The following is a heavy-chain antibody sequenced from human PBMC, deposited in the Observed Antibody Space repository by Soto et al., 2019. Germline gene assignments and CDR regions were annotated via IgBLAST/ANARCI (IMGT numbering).Heavy chain of an antibody. CDR2: ISDDGSEK. CDR1: GFTFSTFT. Sequence: GGSLRLSCAASGFTFSTFTMHWVRQAPGKGLEWVAVISDDGSEKYYTDSVKGRFTIARDNSKNTLYLQMNSLRAEDTAVYYCARDPGDGYNYWTQYYWGQGTLVTVSS. CDR3: ARDPGDGYNYWTQYY. J-gene: IGHJ4*02. V-gene: IGHV3-30-3*01. D-gene: IGHD5-12*01.